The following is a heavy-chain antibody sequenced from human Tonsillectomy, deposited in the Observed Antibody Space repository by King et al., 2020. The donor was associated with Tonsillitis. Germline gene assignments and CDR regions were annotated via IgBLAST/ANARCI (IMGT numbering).Heavy chain of an antibody. CDR2: ISFDGGNK. J-gene: IGHJ4*02. V-gene: IGHV3-30*18. CDR3: AKDLGYSSSWYDGQFDY. CDR1: GFSFSTYG. Sequence: VQLVESGGGVVQPGRSLRLSCAASGFSFSTYGMHWVRQAPGKGLEWVAVISFDGGNKYYADSVKGRFTISRDNSKNTLYLQMNSLRAGDTAVYYCAKDLGYSSSWYDGQFDYWGQGTLVTVSS. D-gene: IGHD6-13*01.